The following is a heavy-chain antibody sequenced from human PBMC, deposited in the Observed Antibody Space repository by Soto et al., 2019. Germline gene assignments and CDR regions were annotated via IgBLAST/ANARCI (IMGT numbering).Heavy chain of an antibody. V-gene: IGHV4-34*01. CDR3: ARSYYDYVWGSYRYIAFDY. Sequence: PSETLSLTCAVYGGSFSGYYWSWIRQPPGKGLEWIGEINHSGSTNYNPSLKSRVTISVDTSKNQFSLKLSSVTAADTAVYYCARSYYDYVWGSYRYIAFDYWGQGTLVTVSS. CDR2: INHSGST. J-gene: IGHJ4*02. D-gene: IGHD3-16*02. CDR1: GGSFSGYY.